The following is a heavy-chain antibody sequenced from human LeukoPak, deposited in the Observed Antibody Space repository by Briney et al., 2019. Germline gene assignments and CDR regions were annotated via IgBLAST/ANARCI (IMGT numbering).Heavy chain of an antibody. Sequence: GESLKISCKGSGYSFTSYWIGWVRQMLGKGLEWMGIIYPGDSDTRYSPSFQGQVTISADKSISTAYLQWSSLKASDTAMYYCARPGYCSSTSCQGRFDIWGQGTMVTVSS. CDR2: IYPGDSDT. CDR3: ARPGYCSSTSCQGRFDI. V-gene: IGHV5-51*01. J-gene: IGHJ3*02. D-gene: IGHD2-2*01. CDR1: GYSFTSYW.